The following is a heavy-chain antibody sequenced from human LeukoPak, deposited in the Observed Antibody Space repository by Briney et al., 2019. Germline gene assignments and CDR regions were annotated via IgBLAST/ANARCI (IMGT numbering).Heavy chain of an antibody. CDR2: INPNSGGT. Sequence: ASVKVSSKAAGYTFTGNYMHWVRQAPGQGREWMGWINPNSGGTNYAQKFQGRVTMTRDTSISTAYMELSRLRSDDTAVYYCARGPRSSGWNDYWGQGTLITVSS. CDR3: ARGPRSSGWNDY. CDR1: GYTFTGNY. D-gene: IGHD6-19*01. V-gene: IGHV1-2*02. J-gene: IGHJ4*02.